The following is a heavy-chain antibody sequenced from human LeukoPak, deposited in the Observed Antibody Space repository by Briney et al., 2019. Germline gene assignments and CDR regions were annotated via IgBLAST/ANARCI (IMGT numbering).Heavy chain of an antibody. CDR2: FDPEDGET. V-gene: IGHV1-24*01. Sequence: ASVKVSCKVSGYTLTELSMHWVRQPPGKGLEWMGGFDPEDGETIYAQKFQGRVTMTEDTSTDTAYMELSSLRSEDTAVYYCASLYCGGDCYPDDAFDIWGQGTMVTVSS. D-gene: IGHD2-21*02. CDR1: GYTLTELS. CDR3: ASLYCGGDCYPDDAFDI. J-gene: IGHJ3*02.